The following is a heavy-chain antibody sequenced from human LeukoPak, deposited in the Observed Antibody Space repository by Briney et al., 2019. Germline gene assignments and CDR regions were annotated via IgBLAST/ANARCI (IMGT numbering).Heavy chain of an antibody. Sequence: ASVKVSCKASGHTFTGYYMHWVRQAPGQGLEWMGWINPNSGGTNYAQKFQGWVTMTRDTSISTAYMELSRLRSDDTAVYYCARGDYGDLNWFDPWGQGTLVTVSS. CDR1: GHTFTGYY. J-gene: IGHJ5*02. CDR3: ARGDYGDLNWFDP. D-gene: IGHD4-17*01. V-gene: IGHV1-2*04. CDR2: INPNSGGT.